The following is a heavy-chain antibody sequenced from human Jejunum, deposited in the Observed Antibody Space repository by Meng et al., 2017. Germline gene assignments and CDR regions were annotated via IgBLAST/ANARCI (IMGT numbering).Heavy chain of an antibody. J-gene: IGHJ4*02. V-gene: IGHV4-30-4*01. CDR1: GGSISSGDYY. Sequence: QVQLQESGPGLVKPSQTLSLTCTVSGGSISSGDYYWSWIRQPPGKGLEWIGYIYYSGNTYYNPSLKSRVTISVDTPKNQFSLKLSSVTAADTAVYYCASYDLFTGFGFDYWGQGTLVTVCS. CDR2: IYYSGNT. D-gene: IGHD3-9*01. CDR3: ASYDLFTGFGFDY.